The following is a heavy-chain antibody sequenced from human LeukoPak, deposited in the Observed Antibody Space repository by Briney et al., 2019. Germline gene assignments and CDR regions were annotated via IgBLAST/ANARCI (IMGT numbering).Heavy chain of an antibody. CDR2: IYTSGST. CDR3: ARDQSYDFWSGYFDY. Sequence: SETLSLTCTVSGGCISSYYWSWIRQPAGKGLEWIGRIYTSGSTNYNPSLKSRVTMSVDTSKNQFSLKLSSVTAADTAVYYCARDQSYDFWSGYFDYWGQGTLVTVSS. D-gene: IGHD3-3*01. V-gene: IGHV4-4*07. J-gene: IGHJ4*02. CDR1: GGCISSYY.